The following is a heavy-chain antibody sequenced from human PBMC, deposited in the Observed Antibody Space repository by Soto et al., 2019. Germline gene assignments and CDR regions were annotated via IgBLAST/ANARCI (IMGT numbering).Heavy chain of an antibody. CDR1: GYTFTDYH. CDR2: INPNSGGT. J-gene: IGHJ5*02. CDR3: ARDRTSVSNGGNWFDP. D-gene: IGHD2-8*01. Sequence: QVQLVQSGAEVKKPGASVKVSCKTSGYTFTDYHIYWLRQAPGQGLEWMGWINPNSGGTNYAQKFQDRVTMTRDTSISTAYVELSGLRSDDTAIYYCARDRTSVSNGGNWFDPWGQGTVVSVTS. V-gene: IGHV1-2*02.